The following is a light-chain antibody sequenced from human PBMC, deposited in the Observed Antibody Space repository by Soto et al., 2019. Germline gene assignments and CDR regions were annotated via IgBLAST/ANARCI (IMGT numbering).Light chain of an antibody. CDR1: SSDIGGYNY. CDR2: EVN. Sequence: QSALTQPGSVSGSPGQSITISCTGTSSDIGGYNYVSWYQQHPGKAPKLMIYEVNNRPSGVSHRFSGSKSGNTASLTISGLQAEDEADYYCTSYTSTNWVFGGGTKLTVL. J-gene: IGLJ3*02. CDR3: TSYTSTNWV. V-gene: IGLV2-14*01.